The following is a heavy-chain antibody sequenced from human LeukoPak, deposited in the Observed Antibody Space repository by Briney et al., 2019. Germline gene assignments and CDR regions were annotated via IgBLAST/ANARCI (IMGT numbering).Heavy chain of an antibody. CDR1: GFTFSSYW. CDR3: ARAPHSSSWYQY. Sequence: GGSLRLSCAASGFTFSSYWMSWVRQTPGKGLERVANIKQDGSEKYYVDSVKGRFTISRDNAKNSLYLQMNSLRAEDTAVYYCARAPHSSSWYQYWGQGTLVTVSS. J-gene: IGHJ4*02. D-gene: IGHD6-13*01. CDR2: IKQDGSEK. V-gene: IGHV3-7*01.